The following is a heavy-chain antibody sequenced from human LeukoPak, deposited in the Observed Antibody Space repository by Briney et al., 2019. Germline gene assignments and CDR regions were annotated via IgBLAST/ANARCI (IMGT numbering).Heavy chain of an antibody. CDR2: ISYTGST. CDR1: GGSISPYF. J-gene: IGHJ5*02. V-gene: IGHV4-59*01. CDR3: ARDDYRGVTNFDP. D-gene: IGHD3-10*01. Sequence: SETLSLTCTVSGGSISPYFWSWIRQPPGKGLEWIGYISYTGSTNYNPSLKSRVTISVDTSKNQFSLQLSSVTAADTAVYYCARDDYRGVTNFDPWGQGTLVTVSS.